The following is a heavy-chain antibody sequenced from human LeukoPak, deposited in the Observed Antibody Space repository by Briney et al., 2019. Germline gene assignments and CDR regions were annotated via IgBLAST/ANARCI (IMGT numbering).Heavy chain of an antibody. V-gene: IGHV4-34*01. CDR2: IYHSGST. Sequence: SETLSLTYAVYGGSFSGYYWSWIRQPPGKGLEWIGEIYHSGSTNYNPSLKSRVTISVDTSKNQFSLKLSSVTAADTAVYYCARGPPSYYYYGMDVWGQGTTVTVSS. J-gene: IGHJ6*02. CDR1: GGSFSGYY. CDR3: ARGPPSYYYYGMDV.